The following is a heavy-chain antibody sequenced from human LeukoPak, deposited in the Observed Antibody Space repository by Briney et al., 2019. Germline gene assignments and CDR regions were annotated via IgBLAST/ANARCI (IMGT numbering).Heavy chain of an antibody. V-gene: IGHV3-23*01. J-gene: IGHJ3*02. Sequence: GGSLRLSCAASGFTFSSYAMSWVRQAPGKGLEWVSAISGSGGSTYYADSVKGRFTISRDNSKNTLYLQMNSLRAEDTAVYYCARPDSSGYYYDDAFDIWGQGTMVTVSS. CDR3: ARPDSSGYYYDDAFDI. CDR2: ISGSGGST. D-gene: IGHD3-22*01. CDR1: GFTFSSYA.